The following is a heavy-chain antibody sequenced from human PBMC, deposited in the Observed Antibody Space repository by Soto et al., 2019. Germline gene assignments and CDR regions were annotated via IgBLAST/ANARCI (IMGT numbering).Heavy chain of an antibody. Sequence: SETLSLTCIVSGGSISNGDYYWSWIRQPPGKGLELIGYIYYSGSTYYNPSLKSRVTLSVDTSKNQFSLRLSSVTAADTAVYYCARGFCSGGSCPYYHYGIEVWGQGTTVTVYS. CDR3: ARGFCSGGSCPYYHYGIEV. CDR1: GGSISNGDYY. J-gene: IGHJ6*02. D-gene: IGHD2-15*01. V-gene: IGHV4-30-4*01. CDR2: IYYSGST.